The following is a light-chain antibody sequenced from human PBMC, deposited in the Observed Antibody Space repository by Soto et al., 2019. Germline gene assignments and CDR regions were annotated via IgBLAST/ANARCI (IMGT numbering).Light chain of an antibody. CDR1: QSVNNF. Sequence: ETLLTQSPATLSLSPGERATLSCRASQSVNNFLAWYQQKPGQAPRLLIYDASNRATGIPARFSGSGSGTDFTLTISSLEPEDFAVYYCQHRSSWPLTFGGGTKVEIK. CDR3: QHRSSWPLT. J-gene: IGKJ4*01. CDR2: DAS. V-gene: IGKV3-11*01.